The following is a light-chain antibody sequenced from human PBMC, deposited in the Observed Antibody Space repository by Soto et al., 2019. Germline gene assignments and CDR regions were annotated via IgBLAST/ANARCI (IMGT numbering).Light chain of an antibody. CDR3: SSYTRTKTLL. CDR2: DVY. CDR1: SSGVGGYNY. J-gene: IGLJ2*01. V-gene: IGLV2-14*03. Sequence: QSVLTQPASVSGSPGQSITISCTGTSSGVGGYNYVAWYQQHPGKAPKLITYDVYNRPSGVSDRFSASKSGNTASLTISGLQAEDEADYYCSSYTRTKTLLFGGGTKVTVL.